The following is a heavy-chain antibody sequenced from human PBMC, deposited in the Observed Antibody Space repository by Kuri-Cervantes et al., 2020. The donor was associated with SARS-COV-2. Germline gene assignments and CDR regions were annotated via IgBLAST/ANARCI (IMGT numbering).Heavy chain of an antibody. CDR3: IKRGIVGAGNDAFDI. J-gene: IGHJ3*02. CDR2: INRAGTNT. D-gene: IGHD1-26*01. Sequence: GGSLRLSCAASGLTLRTMWMHWVRQRPGKGLEWVSGINRAGTNTYYANSVKGRFTISRDSAKNTLYLQMNSLRAEDTAVYYCIKRGIVGAGNDAFDIWGQGTMVTVSS. V-gene: IGHV3-74*01. CDR1: GLTLRTMW.